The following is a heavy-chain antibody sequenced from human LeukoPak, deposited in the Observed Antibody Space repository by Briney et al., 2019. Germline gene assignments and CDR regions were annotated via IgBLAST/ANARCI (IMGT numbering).Heavy chain of an antibody. CDR1: GFTFNTYG. D-gene: IGHD2-2*01. CDR3: AKGHPAVNYYFYMDV. Sequence: PGGSLRDSCAASGFTFNTYGMHWVRQAPGKGLEWVAFIRYDGSTKYHADSVKGRFTISRDNSKNTLYLQMNSLRGEDTAVYYCAKGHPAVNYYFYMDVWGKGTTVTVSS. V-gene: IGHV3-30*02. CDR2: IRYDGSTK. J-gene: IGHJ6*03.